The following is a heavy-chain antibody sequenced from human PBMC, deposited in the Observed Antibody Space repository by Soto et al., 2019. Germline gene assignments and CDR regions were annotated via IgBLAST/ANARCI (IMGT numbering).Heavy chain of an antibody. J-gene: IGHJ4*01. Sequence: QVQLVQSGAEVKKPGASVKVSCKASGYTFTSYDINWVRQATGQGLEWMGWMNPNSGNTGYAQKFQGRVTMTRNTSISTDYVELRRLRAEDAAVYCGARGTGVIGVESDDWGQGPQVTVSS. CDR3: ARGTGVIGVESDD. D-gene: IGHD3-10*01. V-gene: IGHV1-8*01. CDR1: GYTFTSYD. CDR2: MNPNSGNT.